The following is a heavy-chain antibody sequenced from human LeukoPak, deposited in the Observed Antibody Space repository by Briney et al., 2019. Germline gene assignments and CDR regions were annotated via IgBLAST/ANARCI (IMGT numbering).Heavy chain of an antibody. D-gene: IGHD3-16*02. V-gene: IGHV3-48*03. J-gene: IGHJ4*02. CDR3: ARDARPYDYVWGSYRQPFDY. CDR2: ISSSGSTI. Sequence: GGSLRLSCAASGFTFSSYEMNWVRKAPGKGLEWVSYISSSGSTIYYADSVKGRFTISRDNAKNSLYLQMNSLRAEDTAVYYCARDARPYDYVWGSYRQPFDYWGQGTLVTVSS. CDR1: GFTFSSYE.